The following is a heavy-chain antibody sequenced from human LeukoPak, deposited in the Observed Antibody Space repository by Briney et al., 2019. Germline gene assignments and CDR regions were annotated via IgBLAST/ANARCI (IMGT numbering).Heavy chain of an antibody. CDR1: GGSISSGDYY. Sequence: SETLSLTCTVSGGSISSGDYYWSWIRQPPGKGLEWIGYIYYSGSTYYNPSLKSRVTISVDTSKNQFSLKLSSVTAADTAVHYCAREGGNYYDSNPWGQGTLVTVSS. D-gene: IGHD3-22*01. CDR2: IYYSGST. CDR3: AREGGNYYDSNP. J-gene: IGHJ5*02. V-gene: IGHV4-30-4*01.